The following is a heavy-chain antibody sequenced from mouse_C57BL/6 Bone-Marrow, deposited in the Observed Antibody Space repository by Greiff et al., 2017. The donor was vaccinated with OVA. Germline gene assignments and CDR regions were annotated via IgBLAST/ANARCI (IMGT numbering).Heavy chain of an antibody. V-gene: IGHV1-15*01. J-gene: IGHJ1*03. CDR2: IDPETGGT. CDR3: TRNGITTVVARYFDV. D-gene: IGHD1-1*01. CDR1: GYTFTDYE. Sequence: VKLMESGAELVRPGASVTLSCKASGYTFTDYEMHWVKQTPVHGLEWIGAIDPETGGTAYNQKFKGKAILTADKSSSTAYMELRSLTSEDSAVYYCTRNGITTVVARYFDVWGTGTTVTVSS.